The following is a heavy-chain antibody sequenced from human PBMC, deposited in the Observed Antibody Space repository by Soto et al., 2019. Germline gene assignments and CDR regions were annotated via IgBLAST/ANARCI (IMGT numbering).Heavy chain of an antibody. CDR2: TYCRSKWYN. V-gene: IGHV6-1*01. CDR3: ARDVNQLLGFDP. J-gene: IGHJ5*02. CDR1: GASVFSISAA. D-gene: IGHD2-2*01. Sequence: PPHSLSLTCAISGASVFSISAAWNWFRQSPSRGLEWLGRTYCRSKWYNDYAVSVKSRITISPDTSKNQFSLQLNSVTPEDTAVYYCARDVNQLLGFDPWGQGTLVTVSS.